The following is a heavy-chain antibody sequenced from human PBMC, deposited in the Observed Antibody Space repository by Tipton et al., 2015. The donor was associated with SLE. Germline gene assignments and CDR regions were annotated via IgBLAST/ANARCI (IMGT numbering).Heavy chain of an antibody. CDR2: INWNSDRI. CDR1: GFSFKTYS. V-gene: IGHV3-9*01. CDR3: AKASSELRYFYYYGFDV. J-gene: IGHJ6*02. Sequence: SLRLSCVTSGFSFKTYSMHWVRRAPGKGLEWVAGINWNSDRIDYADSVKGRFTISRDNAKNPLYLQMNSLTTEDTASYYCAKASSELRYFYYYGFDVWGQGTTVTVSS. D-gene: IGHD1-26*01.